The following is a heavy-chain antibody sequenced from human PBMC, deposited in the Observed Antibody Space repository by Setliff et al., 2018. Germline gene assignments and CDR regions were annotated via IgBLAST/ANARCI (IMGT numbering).Heavy chain of an antibody. CDR1: GYFISSGYY. Sequence: KTSETLSLTCAVSGYFISSGYYWGWIRQPPGKGLEWIGTIFWSGTTYCTPSLNSRGTISVDTSKNQFSLKLSSVTAADTAVYYCARGVPYYNFWSGYYGPLHYFDYWGQGTLVTVSS. CDR3: ARGVPYYNFWSGYYGPLHYFDY. CDR2: IFWSGTT. V-gene: IGHV4-38-2*01. J-gene: IGHJ4*02. D-gene: IGHD3-3*01.